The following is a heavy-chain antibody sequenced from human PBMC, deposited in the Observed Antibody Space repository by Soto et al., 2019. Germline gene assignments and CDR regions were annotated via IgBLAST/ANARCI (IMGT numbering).Heavy chain of an antibody. CDR2: IIPIFGTA. CDR1: GGTFSSYA. V-gene: IGHV1-69*13. J-gene: IGHJ6*02. Sequence: SVQVSCKASGGTFSSYAISWVRQAPGQGLEWMGGIIPIFGTANYAQKFQGRVTITADESTSTAYMELISLRSEDTAVYYCARRPRSDYYYGMDVWGQGTTVTVSS. CDR3: ARRPRSDYYYGMDV.